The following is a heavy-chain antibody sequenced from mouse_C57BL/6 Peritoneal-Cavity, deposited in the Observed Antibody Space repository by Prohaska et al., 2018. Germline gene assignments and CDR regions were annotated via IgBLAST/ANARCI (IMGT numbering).Heavy chain of an antibody. CDR2: IYPSDSET. CDR3: ACNYDAMDY. V-gene: IGHV1-61*01. D-gene: IGHD2-1*01. CDR1: GYTFTSYW. Sequence: QVQLQQPGAELVRPGSSVKLSCKASGYTFTSYWMDWVKQRPGQGLEWIGNIYPSDSETHYNQKFKEKAKLTVDKSSSTAYMKLSSLTSEDSAVYYCACNYDAMDYWGQGTSVTVSS. J-gene: IGHJ4*01.